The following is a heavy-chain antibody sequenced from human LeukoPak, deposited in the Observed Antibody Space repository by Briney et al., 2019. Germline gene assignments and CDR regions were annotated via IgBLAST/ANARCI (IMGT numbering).Heavy chain of an antibody. CDR3: ARGKAAAIFSWFNP. J-gene: IGHJ5*02. V-gene: IGHV1-69*05. CDR2: IIPIFGTA. Sequence: SVKVSCKASGGTFSSYAISWVRQAPGQGLEWMGGIIPIFGTANYAQKFQGRVTITTDESTSTAYMELSSLRSEDTAVYYCARGKAAAIFSWFNPWGQGTLVTVSS. CDR1: GGTFSSYA. D-gene: IGHD2-2*01.